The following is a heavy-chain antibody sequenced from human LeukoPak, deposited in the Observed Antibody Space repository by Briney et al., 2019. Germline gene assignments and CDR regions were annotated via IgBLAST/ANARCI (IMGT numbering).Heavy chain of an antibody. CDR1: GYSISSGYY. Sequence: SETLSLTCTVSGYSISSGYYWGWIRQPPGQGLEWIGSIYHSGSTYYNPSLKSRVTISVDTSKNQFSLKLSSVTAADTAVYYCARVDVVVPAAGGYYYYYMDVWGKGTTVTVSS. J-gene: IGHJ6*03. CDR2: IYHSGST. V-gene: IGHV4-38-2*02. CDR3: ARVDVVVPAAGGYYYYYMDV. D-gene: IGHD2-2*01.